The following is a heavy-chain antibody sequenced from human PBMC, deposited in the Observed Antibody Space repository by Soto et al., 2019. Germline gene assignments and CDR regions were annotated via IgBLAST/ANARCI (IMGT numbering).Heavy chain of an antibody. CDR1: GGTFSSYA. V-gene: IGHV1-69*01. CDR2: IIPIFGTA. D-gene: IGHD3-10*01. Sequence: QVQLVQSGAEVKKPGSSVKVSCKASGGTFSSYAISWVRQAPGQGLEWMGGIIPIFGTANYAQKFQGRVTITADESTSTAYMELSSLRSEDTAVYYCARRLYYYGSGSYRNPDYYYYGMDVWGQGTTVTVSS. CDR3: ARRLYYYGSGSYRNPDYYYYGMDV. J-gene: IGHJ6*02.